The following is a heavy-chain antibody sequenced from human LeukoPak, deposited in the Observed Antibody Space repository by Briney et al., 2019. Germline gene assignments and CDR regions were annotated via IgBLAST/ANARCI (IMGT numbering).Heavy chain of an antibody. CDR2: IRGKVYGGTT. Sequence: GGSLRLSCTASGFTFGDYTIIWVRQAPGKGLEWVGLIRGKVYGGTTEYAASVKGRFTISRDDSKSIAYLQMNSLKTEDTAVYYCTRTTYFDYWGQGTLVTVSS. CDR1: GFTFGDYT. D-gene: IGHD4-17*01. J-gene: IGHJ4*02. CDR3: TRTTYFDY. V-gene: IGHV3-49*04.